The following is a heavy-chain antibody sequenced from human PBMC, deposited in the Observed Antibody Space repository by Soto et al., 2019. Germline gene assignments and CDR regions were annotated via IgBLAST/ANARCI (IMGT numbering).Heavy chain of an antibody. D-gene: IGHD1-26*01. J-gene: IGHJ4*02. CDR2: ISNSGST. CDR3: ATESGSTYDYFGN. CDR1: GGSVTSDEDY. V-gene: IGHV4-30-4*01. Sequence: PSQTLSLTCTVFGGSVTSDEDYWSWILKSPGKGLEWIGYISNSGSTGYTPSLKTRLSMSVDRSKHQFTLRLTSVTAADTAVYFCATESGSTYDYFGNWGQGTLVTVSS.